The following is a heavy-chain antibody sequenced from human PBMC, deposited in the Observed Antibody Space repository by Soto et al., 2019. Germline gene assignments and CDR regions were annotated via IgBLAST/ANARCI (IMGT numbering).Heavy chain of an antibody. J-gene: IGHJ4*02. CDR1: GCTFSSYG. V-gene: IGHV3-30*18. CDR3: AKDHRYYCDY. CDR2: ISYDGSNK. Sequence: GWLRRSGSASGCTFSSYGVHWVRQAPGKGLEWVEVISYDGSNKYYAVSAKVRFTISRDNSKNTLYLQMNSLRAEDTAVYYCAKDHRYYCDYWGQGTLVRVYS.